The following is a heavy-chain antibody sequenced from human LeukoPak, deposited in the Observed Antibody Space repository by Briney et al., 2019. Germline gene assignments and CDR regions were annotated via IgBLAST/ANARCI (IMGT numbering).Heavy chain of an antibody. CDR2: IIPILGIA. CDR1: GGTFSSYT. Sequence: WASVTVSCKASGGTFSSYTISWVRQAPGQGLEWMGRIIPILGIANYAQKFQGRVTITADKSTSTAYMELSSLRSEDTAVYYCARLDTAMSIDHWGQGTLVTVSS. D-gene: IGHD5-18*01. CDR3: ARLDTAMSIDH. J-gene: IGHJ4*02. V-gene: IGHV1-69*02.